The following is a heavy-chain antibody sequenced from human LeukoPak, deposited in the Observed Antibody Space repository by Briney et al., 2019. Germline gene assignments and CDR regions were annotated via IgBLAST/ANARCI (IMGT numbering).Heavy chain of an antibody. CDR1: GFTFSSYA. CDR3: ARGASPKALGY. V-gene: IGHV3-33*01. CDR2: IWYDGSNK. J-gene: IGHJ4*02. Sequence: GGSLRLSCEASGFTFSSYAMHWVRQARGKGLEWVAVIWYDGSNKYYVDSVKGRFTISRDNSKNTLYLQMNSLRAEDTAVYYCARGASPKALGYWGQGTLVTVSS.